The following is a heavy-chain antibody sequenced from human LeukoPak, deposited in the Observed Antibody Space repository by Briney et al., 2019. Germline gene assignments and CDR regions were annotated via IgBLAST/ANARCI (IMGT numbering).Heavy chain of an antibody. CDR1: GFTVSSIH. CDR2: TYTGGNS. J-gene: IGHJ3*02. D-gene: IGHD3-22*01. V-gene: IGHV3-53*01. CDR3: ARGGRGSAAVVAPRSFDI. Sequence: GGSLRLSCAASGFTVSSIHMVWVRQAPGKGLEWVSVTYTGGNSYYADSVKGRFIISRDISKNTLYLQMNCLRAEDSALYYCARGGRGSAAVVAPRSFDIWGQGTMVTVSS.